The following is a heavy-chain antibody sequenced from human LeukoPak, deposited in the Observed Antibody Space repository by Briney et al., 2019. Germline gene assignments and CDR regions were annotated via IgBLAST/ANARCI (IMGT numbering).Heavy chain of an antibody. CDR1: GFTVGNNY. Sequence: PGGSLRISCAASGFTVGNNYMSWVRQAPGKGLEWVSVIYSDGSTYYADSVKARFTISRDNSKNTLYLQMNSLRADDTAVYYCARDPGGGPTHGYWGQGTLVTVSS. CDR2: IYSDGST. D-gene: IGHD1-26*01. J-gene: IGHJ4*02. CDR3: ARDPGGGPTHGY. V-gene: IGHV3-66*02.